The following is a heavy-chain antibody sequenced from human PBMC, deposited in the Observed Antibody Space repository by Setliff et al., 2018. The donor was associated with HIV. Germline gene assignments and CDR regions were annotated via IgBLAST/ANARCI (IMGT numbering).Heavy chain of an antibody. CDR3: VTTDYSGYDSVWFDP. V-gene: IGHV4-38-2*01. J-gene: IGHJ5*02. CDR1: GYAISSGYY. Sequence: SETLSLTCAVSGYAISSGYYWGWIRRPPGKGLEWIGSIYHSGTTYYNPSLRSRVTISLDTSKNQVSLNMRSVTATDTGVYYCVTTDYSGYDSVWFDPWGQGTLVTVSS. CDR2: IYHSGTT. D-gene: IGHD5-12*01.